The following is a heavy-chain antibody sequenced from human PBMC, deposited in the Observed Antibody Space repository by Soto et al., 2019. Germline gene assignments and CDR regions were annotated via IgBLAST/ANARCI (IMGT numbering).Heavy chain of an antibody. D-gene: IGHD2-15*01. CDR3: ARGQEVGAHFFDS. J-gene: IGHJ4*02. CDR1: GFTFSKFD. CDR2: IGISGDT. V-gene: IGHV3-13*04. Sequence: GGSLRLSCEASGFTFSKFDMHWVRQPTGKGLEWVSTIGISGDTYYAVSVKGRFTISRDNAKNSLSLQMNSLRAGDTALYFCARGQEVGAHFFDSWGQGTQVTVS.